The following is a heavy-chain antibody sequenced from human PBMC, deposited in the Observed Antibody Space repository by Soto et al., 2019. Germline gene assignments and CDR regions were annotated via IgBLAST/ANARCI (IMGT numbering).Heavy chain of an antibody. CDR2: INNDGSNT. CDR1: GFTFSTYW. D-gene: IGHD1-7*01. Sequence: EVQLVESGGGLVQPGGSLRLSCAASGFTFSTYWMHWVRQPPGKGLVWVSRINNDGSNTAYADSVKGRFTISRDNDQSTLYLQMNSLRAEDTAVYYCARDTLIGTTDYGLDVWGQGTTVSVSS. V-gene: IGHV3-74*01. J-gene: IGHJ6*02. CDR3: ARDTLIGTTDYGLDV.